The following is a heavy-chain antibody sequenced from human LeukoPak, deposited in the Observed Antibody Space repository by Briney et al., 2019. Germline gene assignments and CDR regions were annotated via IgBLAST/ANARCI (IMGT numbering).Heavy chain of an antibody. J-gene: IGHJ3*02. Sequence: SQTLPLTCAISGDSVSSNSTAWNWIRQSPSRGLEWLGRTYYRSKWYNDYAVSVKSRITINPDTSKNQFSLQLNSVTPEDTAVYYCARGDCSGGICYSDSAFDIWGQGTMVTVSS. D-gene: IGHD2-15*01. CDR1: GDSVSSNSTA. V-gene: IGHV6-1*01. CDR2: TYYRSKWYN. CDR3: ARGDCSGGICYSDSAFDI.